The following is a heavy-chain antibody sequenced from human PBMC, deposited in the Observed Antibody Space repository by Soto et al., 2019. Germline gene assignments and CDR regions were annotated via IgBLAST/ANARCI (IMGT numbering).Heavy chain of an antibody. CDR2: IIPIFGTA. Sequence: QVQLVQSGAEVKKPGSSVKVSYKASGGTFSSYAISWVRQAPGQGLEWMGGIIPIFGTANYAQKFQGRVTITADKSTSTAYMELSSLRSEDTAVYYCARASRIAAAALDYYYGMDVWGQGTTVTVSS. CDR3: ARASRIAAAALDYYYGMDV. V-gene: IGHV1-69*06. D-gene: IGHD6-13*01. CDR1: GGTFSSYA. J-gene: IGHJ6*02.